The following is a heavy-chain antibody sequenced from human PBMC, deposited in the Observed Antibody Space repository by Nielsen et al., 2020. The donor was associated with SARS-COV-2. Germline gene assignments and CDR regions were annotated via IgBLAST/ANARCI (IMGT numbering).Heavy chain of an antibody. J-gene: IGHJ6*02. D-gene: IGHD3-9*01. CDR1: GFSLSTSGMC. CDR3: ARTYYDILTGYLYGMDV. CDR2: IDWVDDK. Sequence: SGPTLVKPTQTLTLTCTFSGFSLSTSGMCVSWIRQPPGKALEWLARIDWVDDKYYSTSLKTRLTISKDTSKNQVVLTMTNMDPVDTATYYCARTYYDILTGYLYGMDVWGQGTTVTVSS. V-gene: IGHV2-70*11.